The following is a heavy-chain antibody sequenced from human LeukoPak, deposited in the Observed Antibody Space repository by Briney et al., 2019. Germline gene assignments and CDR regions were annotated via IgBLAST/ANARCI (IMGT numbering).Heavy chain of an antibody. CDR3: AKGMDYYYYYGMDV. V-gene: IGHV3-23*01. CDR2: ISGSGGST. CDR1: GFTFSNYA. D-gene: IGHD5-24*01. Sequence: GGSLRLSCATSGFTFSNYAMSWVRQAPGKGLEWVSVISGSGGSTYYADSVKGRFTISRDNSKNTLYLQMNSLRAEDTAVYYCAKGMDYYYYYGMDVWGQGTTVTVSS. J-gene: IGHJ6*02.